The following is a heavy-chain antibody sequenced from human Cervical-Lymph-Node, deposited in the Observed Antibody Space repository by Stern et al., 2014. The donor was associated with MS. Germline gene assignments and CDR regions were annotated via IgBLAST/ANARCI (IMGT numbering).Heavy chain of an antibody. CDR1: GDSIRSSGYY. V-gene: IGHV4-39*01. CDR3: ARGPPMDV. CDR2: GYDSART. Sequence: QLQLQESGPGLAKPSATLSLTCTVSGDSIRSSGYYWGWVRPPPGKGLEWIGYGYDSARTDYRPSVKSRLPIPVGTSKNHFPLNRRPVTAADAAVYYCARGPPMDVWGQGTTVTVSS. J-gene: IGHJ6*02.